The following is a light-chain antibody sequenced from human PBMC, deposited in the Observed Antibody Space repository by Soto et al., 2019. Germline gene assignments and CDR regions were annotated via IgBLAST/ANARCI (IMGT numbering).Light chain of an antibody. CDR2: EVS. V-gene: IGLV2-14*01. CDR3: SSDTTSSTLV. Sequence: QSALTQPASVSGSPGQSITISCTGTSSDIGRYNYVSWYQQHPGKAPKLMIYEVSNRPSGISNRFSASKSGNTASLIISGLQAEDEADYYCSSDTTSSTLVFGGGTKLTVL. J-gene: IGLJ3*02. CDR1: SSDIGRYNY.